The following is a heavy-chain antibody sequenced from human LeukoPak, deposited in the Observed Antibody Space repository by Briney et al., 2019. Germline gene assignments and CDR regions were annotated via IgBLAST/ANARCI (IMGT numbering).Heavy chain of an antibody. CDR2: IYSDGSS. CDR3: ARVIRRDPYNYYGFDI. CDR1: GGSISIGGYY. V-gene: IGHV4-61*02. Sequence: SQTLSLTCTVSGGSISIGGYYWSWIRQPAGKGLEWIARIYSDGSSNCSPSLKSRVTISIDTSKNQFSLNLSSVTAADTAVYYCARVIRRDPYNYYGFDIWGQGTMVTVSS. D-gene: IGHD5-24*01. J-gene: IGHJ3*02.